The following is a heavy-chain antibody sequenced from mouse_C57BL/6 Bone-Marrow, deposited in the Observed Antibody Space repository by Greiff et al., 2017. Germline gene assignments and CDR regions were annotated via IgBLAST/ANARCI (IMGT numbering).Heavy chain of an antibody. CDR2: IDPNSGGT. CDR3: ARLAPLWYFDV. D-gene: IGHD6-1*01. CDR1: GYTFTSYW. J-gene: IGHJ1*03. Sequence: QVQLQQPGAELVKPGASVTLSCKASGYTFTSYWMHWVKQRPGRGLEWIGSIDPNSGGTKYNEKFKSKATLTVDKSSSTAYMQLSSLTSEDSAVFCCARLAPLWYFDVWGTGTTVTVSS. V-gene: IGHV1-72*01.